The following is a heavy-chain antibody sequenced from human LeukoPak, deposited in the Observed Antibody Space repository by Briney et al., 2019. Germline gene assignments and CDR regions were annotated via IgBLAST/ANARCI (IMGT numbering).Heavy chain of an antibody. CDR3: ARDVGAKVFDY. J-gene: IGHJ4*02. D-gene: IGHD1-26*01. CDR1: GGSISSGSYY. CDR2: IYTSGGT. V-gene: IGHV4-61*02. Sequence: SETLSLTCTVSGGSISSGSYYWSWIQQPAGKGLEWIGRIYTSGGTNYNPSLKSRVTISVDTSKNQFSLKLSSVTAADTAVYYCARDVGAKVFDYWGQGTLVTVSS.